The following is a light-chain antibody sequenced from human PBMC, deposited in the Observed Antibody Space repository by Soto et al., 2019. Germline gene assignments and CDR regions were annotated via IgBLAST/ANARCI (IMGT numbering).Light chain of an antibody. J-gene: IGKJ1*01. V-gene: IGKV3-15*01. CDR2: GAS. CDR3: QQYNNWPRT. Sequence: EIVMTQSPATLSVSPGERATLSCRASQSVSSNLAWYQQKPGQAPSLLIYGASTRATGTPARFSGSGSGTEFTLTIDSLQSEDFAVYYCQQYNNWPRTFGQGTKVDI. CDR1: QSVSSN.